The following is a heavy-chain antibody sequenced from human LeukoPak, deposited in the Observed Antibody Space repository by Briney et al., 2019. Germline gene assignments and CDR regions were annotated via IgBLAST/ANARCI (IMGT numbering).Heavy chain of an antibody. CDR2: INPSGDST. V-gene: IGHV1-46*01. J-gene: IGHJ6*02. Sequence: ASVKVSCKASGYTFTSYYMHWVRQAPGQGLEWMGIINPSGDSTSYTQKFQGRVTMTRDTSTSTVYMELSSLRSEDTAVYYCAREGFPPKISDFWSGLGPYYYYGMDVWGQGTTVTVSS. CDR3: AREGFPPKISDFWSGLGPYYYYGMDV. D-gene: IGHD3-3*01. CDR1: GYTFTSYY.